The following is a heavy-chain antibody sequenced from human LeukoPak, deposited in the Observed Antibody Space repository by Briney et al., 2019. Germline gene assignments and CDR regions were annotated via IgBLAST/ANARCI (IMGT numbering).Heavy chain of an antibody. D-gene: IGHD2-2*01. J-gene: IGHJ4*02. CDR3: ARAVSNDPIAAMIGLDY. CDR1: GGSFSGYY. V-gene: IGHV4-34*01. CDR2: INHSGST. Sequence: SETLSLTCAVYGGSFSGYYWSWIRQPPGKGLEWIGEINHSGSTNYNPSLKSRVTISVDTSKNQFSLKLSSVTAADTAVYYCARAVSNDPIAAMIGLDYWGQGTLVTVSS.